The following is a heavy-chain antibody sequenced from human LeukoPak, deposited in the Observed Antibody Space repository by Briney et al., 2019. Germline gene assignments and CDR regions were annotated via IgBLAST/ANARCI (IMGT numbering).Heavy chain of an antibody. Sequence: GESLEISCKSSGNSFTNYWIGWVRQMPGKGLEWMGIVYPGDSDTKYSPSFQGQVTISADKSLSTAYLQWSSLKASDTAMYYCARPSITYSSSWYGEFYFDYWGQGTLVTVSS. CDR3: ARPSITYSSSWYGEFYFDY. J-gene: IGHJ4*02. D-gene: IGHD6-13*01. CDR1: GNSFTNYW. CDR2: VYPGDSDT. V-gene: IGHV5-51*01.